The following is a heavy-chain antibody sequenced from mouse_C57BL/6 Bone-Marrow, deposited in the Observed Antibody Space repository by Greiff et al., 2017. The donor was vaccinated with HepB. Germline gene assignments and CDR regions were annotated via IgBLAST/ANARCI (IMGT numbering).Heavy chain of an antibody. CDR1: GYTFTSYW. Sequence: VQLQQPGAELVRPGSSVKLSCKASGYTFTSYWMHWVKQRPIQGLEWIGNIDPSDSETHYNQKFKDKATLTVDKSSSTAYMQLSSLTSVDSAVYYCARDTTVVATGFDYWGQGTTLTVSS. CDR2: IDPSDSET. D-gene: IGHD1-1*01. V-gene: IGHV1-52*01. J-gene: IGHJ2*01. CDR3: ARDTTVVATGFDY.